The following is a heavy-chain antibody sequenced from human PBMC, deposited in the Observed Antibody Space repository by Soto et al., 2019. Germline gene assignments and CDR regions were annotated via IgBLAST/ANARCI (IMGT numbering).Heavy chain of an antibody. J-gene: IGHJ4*02. CDR3: AGSIKGKYYLDY. Sequence: VSCPVSGGSISSGGYYWSWIRQHPGKGLEWIGYIYYSGSTYYNPSLKSRVTISVDTSKNQFSLKLSSVTAAATAVYYRAGSIKGKYYLDYWGQGTLVTVSS. CDR1: GGSISSGGYY. D-gene: IGHD3-10*01. V-gene: IGHV4-31*03. CDR2: IYYSGST.